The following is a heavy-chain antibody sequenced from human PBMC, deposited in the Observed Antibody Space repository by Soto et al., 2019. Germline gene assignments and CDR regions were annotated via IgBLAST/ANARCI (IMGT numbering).Heavy chain of an antibody. CDR1: GGTFSSYT. V-gene: IGHV1-69*02. CDR2: IIPILGIA. D-gene: IGHD3-16*01. CDR3: AGQNDPRAFDI. J-gene: IGHJ3*02. Sequence: QVQLVQSGAEVKKPGSSVKVSCKASGGTFSSYTISWVRQAPGQELEWMGRIIPILGIANYAQKFQGRVTITADKSTSTAYMELSSLRSEDTAVYYCAGQNDPRAFDIWGQGTMVTVSS.